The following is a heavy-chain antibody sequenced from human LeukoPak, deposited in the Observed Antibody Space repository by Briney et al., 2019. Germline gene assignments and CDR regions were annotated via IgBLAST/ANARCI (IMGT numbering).Heavy chain of an antibody. J-gene: IGHJ6*02. CDR3: ARLRTTVTDYYYYGMDV. CDR1: GYTFISYY. D-gene: IGHD4-11*01. CDR2: INPSGGST. V-gene: IGHV1-46*01. Sequence: APVKVSCKASGYTFISYYIHWVRQAPGQGLEWMGIINPSGGSTTYAQKFQGRVTMTRDTSTSTVYMELSSLRSEDTAVYYCARLRTTVTDYYYYGMDVWGQGTTVTVSS.